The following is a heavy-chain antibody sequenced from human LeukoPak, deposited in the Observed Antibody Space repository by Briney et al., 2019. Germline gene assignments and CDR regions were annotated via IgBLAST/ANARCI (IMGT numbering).Heavy chain of an antibody. Sequence: SEKVSCKASGCTFSSYAISWVRQAPGQGLEWMGGIIPIFGTANYAQKFQGRVTITADESTSTAYMELSSLRSEDTAVYYCASFMTPNRQLLHDYWGQGTLVTVSS. CDR3: ASFMTPNRQLLHDY. CDR2: IIPIFGTA. V-gene: IGHV1-69*13. D-gene: IGHD2-2*01. CDR1: GCTFSSYA. J-gene: IGHJ4*02.